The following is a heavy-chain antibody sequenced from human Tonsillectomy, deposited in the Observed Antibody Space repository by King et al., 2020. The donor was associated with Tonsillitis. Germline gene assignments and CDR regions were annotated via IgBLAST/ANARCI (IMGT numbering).Heavy chain of an antibody. J-gene: IGHJ6*02. CDR1: GFTFSSYG. D-gene: IGHD2-2*01. CDR2: IREDGSNK. Sequence: VQLVESGGGVVQPGGSLRLSCAASGFTFSSYGMHWVRQAPGKGLEWAAFIREDGSNKYYADSVKGRFTISRDNSKNTLYLQMNSLRAEDTAVYYCAKEIPDGPIVVVPAAKARGMDAWGQGTTVTVSS. V-gene: IGHV3-30*02. CDR3: AKEIPDGPIVVVPAAKARGMDA.